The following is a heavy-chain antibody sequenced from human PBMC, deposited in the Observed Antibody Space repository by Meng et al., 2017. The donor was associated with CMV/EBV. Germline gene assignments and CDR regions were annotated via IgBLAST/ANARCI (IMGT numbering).Heavy chain of an antibody. CDR1: GYRFSDHY. D-gene: IGHD1-1*01. V-gene: IGHV1-2*02. J-gene: IGHJ4*02. Sequence: VQVVACGAEVKSPGASVKVSCQTSGYRFSDHYMHWVRQAPGQGLEWMGWIYPNSGGTHYAQKFQDRVTMTRDTSISTVYMELSRLTSDDTAVYYCVRDHNWGPDYWGQGTLVTVSS. CDR2: IYPNSGGT. CDR3: VRDHNWGPDY.